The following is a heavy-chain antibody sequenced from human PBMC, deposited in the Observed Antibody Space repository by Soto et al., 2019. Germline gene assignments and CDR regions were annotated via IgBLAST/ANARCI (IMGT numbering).Heavy chain of an antibody. V-gene: IGHV3-30-3*01. CDR1: GFTFSSYA. CDR2: ISYDGSNK. CDR3: ARVGRLHYFDS. D-gene: IGHD2-15*01. Sequence: QVQLVESGGGVVQPGRSLRLSCAASGFTFSSYAMHWVRQAPGKGLEWVAVISYDGSNKYYADTVKGRFPISRDNSKNTLYLQMDSLRAEHTAVYYCARVGRLHYFDSGGEGTLLNVSS. J-gene: IGHJ4*02.